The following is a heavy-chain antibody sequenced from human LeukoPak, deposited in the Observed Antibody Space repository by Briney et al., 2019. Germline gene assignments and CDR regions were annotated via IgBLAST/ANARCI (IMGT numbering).Heavy chain of an antibody. CDR3: ASGYSSSPDY. CDR1: GGTFSSYA. V-gene: IGHV1-69*05. Sequence: ASVKVSCKASGGTFSSYAISWVRQAPGQGLEWMGGIIPIFGTANYAQKFQGRVTITTDESTSTAYMELSGLRSEDTAVYYCASGYSSSPDYWGQGTLVTVSS. J-gene: IGHJ4*02. CDR2: IIPIFGTA. D-gene: IGHD6-6*01.